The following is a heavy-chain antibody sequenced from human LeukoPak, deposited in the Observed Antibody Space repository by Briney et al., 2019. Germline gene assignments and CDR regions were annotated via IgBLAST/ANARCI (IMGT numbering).Heavy chain of an antibody. J-gene: IGHJ3*02. D-gene: IGHD3-10*02. V-gene: IGHV3-48*01. CDR1: GFTFSSYS. CDR3: AREAPNTMWNFDAFDI. CDR2: ISSSSSTI. Sequence: GGSLRLXCAASGFTFSSYSMNWVRQAPGKRLEWVSYISSSSSTIYYADSVKGRFTISRDNAKNSLYLQMNSLRAEDTAVYYCAREAPNTMWNFDAFDIWGQGTMVAVSS.